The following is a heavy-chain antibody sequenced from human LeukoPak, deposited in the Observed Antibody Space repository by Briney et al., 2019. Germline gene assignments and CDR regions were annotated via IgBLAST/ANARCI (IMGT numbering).Heavy chain of an antibody. J-gene: IGHJ4*02. CDR3: ALLVGATLDFDY. D-gene: IGHD1-26*01. CDR1: GFTFSSYA. V-gene: IGHV3-30*04. Sequence: PGGSLRLSCAASGFTFSSYAMHWVRQAPGKGLEWVAVISYNGSNKKYADSVKGRFTNSRDNAKNSLYLQMNSLRAEDTAVYYCALLVGATLDFDYWGQGTLVTVSS. CDR2: ISYNGSNK.